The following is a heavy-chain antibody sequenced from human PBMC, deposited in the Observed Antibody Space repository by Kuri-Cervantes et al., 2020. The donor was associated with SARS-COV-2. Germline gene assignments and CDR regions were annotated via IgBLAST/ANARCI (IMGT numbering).Heavy chain of an antibody. V-gene: IGHV1-69*06. Sequence: SVKVSCKASGGTFSSYAISWVRQAPGQGLEWMGGIIPIFGTANYAQKFQGRVTITADKSTSTAYMELSSLRSEDTAVYYCARGGYSYGYFDYWGQGTLVTVSS. CDR2: IIPIFGTA. D-gene: IGHD5-18*01. CDR3: ARGGYSYGYFDY. CDR1: GGTFSSYA. J-gene: IGHJ4*02.